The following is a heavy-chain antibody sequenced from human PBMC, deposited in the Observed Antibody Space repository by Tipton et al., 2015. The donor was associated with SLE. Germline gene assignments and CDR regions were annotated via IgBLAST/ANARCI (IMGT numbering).Heavy chain of an antibody. CDR2: IKEDGSER. CDR1: GFTFNTW. D-gene: IGHD2-2*01. V-gene: IGHV3-7*01. Sequence: SLRLSCAASGFTFNTWMSWVRQAPGKGLEWVANIKEDGSERYYVDSVKGRFTTSRDNVKNSLYLQMSSLRVEDTGVYYCTRDPTSSRWFDPWGQGTLVTVSS. J-gene: IGHJ5*02. CDR3: TRDPTSSRWFDP.